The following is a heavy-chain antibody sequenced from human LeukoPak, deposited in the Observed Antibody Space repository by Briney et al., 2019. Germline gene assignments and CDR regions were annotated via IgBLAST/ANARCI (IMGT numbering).Heavy chain of an antibody. CDR3: ARDRRRGRWLQPSVTTGYFDY. D-gene: IGHD5-24*01. CDR1: GFTVSSNY. V-gene: IGHV3-66*01. CDR2: IYSGGST. Sequence: GGSLRLSCGASGFTVSSNYMSWVRQAPGKGLEGVSVIYSGGSTYYADSVKGRFTISRDNSKNTLYLQMNSLRAGDTAVYYCARDRRRGRWLQPSVTTGYFDYWGQGTLVTVSS. J-gene: IGHJ4*02.